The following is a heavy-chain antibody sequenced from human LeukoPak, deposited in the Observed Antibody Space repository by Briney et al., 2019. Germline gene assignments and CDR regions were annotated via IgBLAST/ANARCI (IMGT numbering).Heavy chain of an antibody. CDR3: AKDMGRYNWNYLDY. D-gene: IGHD1-20*01. Sequence: HPGRSLRLSCAASGFTFGDYAMHWDRQAPGKGLEWVSGISWNSGSIGYADSVKGRFTISRDNAKNSLYLQMNSLRAEDTALYYCAKDMGRYNWNYLDYWGQGTLVTVSS. J-gene: IGHJ4*02. CDR2: ISWNSGSI. V-gene: IGHV3-9*01. CDR1: GFTFGDYA.